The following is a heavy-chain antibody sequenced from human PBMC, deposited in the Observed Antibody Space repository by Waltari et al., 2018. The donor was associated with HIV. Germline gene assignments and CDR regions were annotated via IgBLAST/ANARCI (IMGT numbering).Heavy chain of an antibody. D-gene: IGHD6-6*01. J-gene: IGHJ4*02. Sequence: EVQLLESGGGLVQPGGSLRPSCAASGFTFRSYAMSWVRQAPGKGLEWVSVISGSGGSTYYADFVKGRFTISRDNSKNTLYLQMNSLRAEDTAVYYCAKEGIAGRPSVPDYWGQGTLVTVSS. CDR1: GFTFRSYA. V-gene: IGHV3-23*01. CDR3: AKEGIAGRPSVPDY. CDR2: ISGSGGST.